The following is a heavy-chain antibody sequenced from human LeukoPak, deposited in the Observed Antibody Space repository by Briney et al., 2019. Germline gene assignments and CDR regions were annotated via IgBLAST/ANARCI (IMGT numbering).Heavy chain of an antibody. CDR2: ISYSGSA. V-gene: IGHV4-39*01. D-gene: IGHD6-6*01. CDR3: ARVPKIATHYFDY. J-gene: IGHJ4*02. Sequence: SETLSLTCTVSGGSISNSRFYWGWIRQPPGKGLEWIGIISYSGSAYYNLSLKSRVTISVDMSKNQFSLKLTSVTAADTAVYFCARVPKIATHYFDYWGLGTLVTVSS. CDR1: GGSISNSRFY.